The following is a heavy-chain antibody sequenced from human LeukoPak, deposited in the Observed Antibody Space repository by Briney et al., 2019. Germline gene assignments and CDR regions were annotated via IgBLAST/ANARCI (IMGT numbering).Heavy chain of an antibody. CDR3: ARDITMIVVAQYPYGMDV. D-gene: IGHD3-22*01. V-gene: IGHV1-2*02. CDR1: GYMFTGYY. Sequence: ASVKVSCKASGYMFTGYYIHWVRQAPGQGLEWMGWVNTISGGTNYAKKFQGRVNMTRDTSIRTAYMELSSLRSDDTAFYYCARDITMIVVAQYPYGMDVWGQGTAVTVSS. J-gene: IGHJ6*02. CDR2: VNTISGGT.